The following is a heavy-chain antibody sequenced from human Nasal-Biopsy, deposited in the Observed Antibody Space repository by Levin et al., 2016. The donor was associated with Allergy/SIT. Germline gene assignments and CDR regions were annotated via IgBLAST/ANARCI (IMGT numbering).Heavy chain of an antibody. J-gene: IGHJ4*02. Sequence: GGSLRLSCAASGFTFSGHWMTWVRQAPGKGLQWVAKINRDGSEKYYMDSVRGRLTISRDNAKNSLYLQINSLRAEDTALYYCARVRSGVAADIYYFDYWGQGTLVTVSS. V-gene: IGHV3-7*01. CDR2: INRDGSEK. CDR3: ARVRSGVAADIYYFDY. CDR1: GFTFSGHW. D-gene: IGHD6-13*01.